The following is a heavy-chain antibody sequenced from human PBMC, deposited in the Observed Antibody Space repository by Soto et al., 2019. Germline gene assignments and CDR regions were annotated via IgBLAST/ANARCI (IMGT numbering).Heavy chain of an antibody. V-gene: IGHV1-18*01. CDR3: ARVVGALGHWFDP. D-gene: IGHD1-26*01. J-gene: IGHJ5*02. CDR2: ISAYNGNT. CDR1: GYTFTSYG. Sequence: QVQLEQSGAEVKKPGASVKVSCKASGYTFTSYGISWVRQAPGQGLERMGRISAYNGNTNYTQKLQGRVTMTTDTSTSTAYMELRSLRPYDTAVYYCARVVGALGHWFDPWGQGTLVTVSS.